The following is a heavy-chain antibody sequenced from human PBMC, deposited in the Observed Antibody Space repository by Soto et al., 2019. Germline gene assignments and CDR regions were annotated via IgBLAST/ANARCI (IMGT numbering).Heavy chain of an antibody. CDR2: ISYDGSNK. J-gene: IGHJ3*02. CDR3: ARDYRRGSYVGGAFDI. D-gene: IGHD1-26*01. Sequence: GGSLRLSCAASGFTFSSYAMHWVRQAPGKGLEWVAVISYDGSNKYYADSVKGRFTISRDNSKNTLYLQMNSLRAEDTAVYYCARDYRRGSYVGGAFDIWGQGTMVTVSS. V-gene: IGHV3-30-3*01. CDR1: GFTFSSYA.